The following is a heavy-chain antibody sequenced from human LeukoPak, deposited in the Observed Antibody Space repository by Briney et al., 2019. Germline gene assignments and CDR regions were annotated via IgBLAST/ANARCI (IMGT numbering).Heavy chain of an antibody. V-gene: IGHV4-39*02. D-gene: IGHD4-17*01. J-gene: IGHJ4*02. CDR3: VRPRDYGFDN. Sequence: SEALSLTCTVSGGSISTSTYYWGWIRQPPGKGLEWIGTISYSGTPHYNSSLNSRLTISLDTSKNHFSLQLNSVTAVDTAVYYCVRPRDYGFDNWGQGTLVIVSS. CDR2: ISYSGTP. CDR1: GGSISTSTYY.